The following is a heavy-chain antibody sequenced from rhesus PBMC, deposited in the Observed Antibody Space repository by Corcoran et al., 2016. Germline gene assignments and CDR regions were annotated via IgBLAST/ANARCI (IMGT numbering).Heavy chain of an antibody. CDR3: ARVSGSWNDEYFEF. Sequence: QVQLQESGPGLVKPSETLSLTCAVSGYSISSNYWSWIRQPPGKGLEWIGDIYGSSGSTYYNPSLKSRVTISTDPSKNQFSLKLSSVTAADTAVYYCARVSGSWNDEYFEFWGQGALVTVSS. J-gene: IGHJ1*01. CDR2: IYGSSGST. CDR1: GYSISSNY. D-gene: IGHD6-25*01. V-gene: IGHV4-147*01.